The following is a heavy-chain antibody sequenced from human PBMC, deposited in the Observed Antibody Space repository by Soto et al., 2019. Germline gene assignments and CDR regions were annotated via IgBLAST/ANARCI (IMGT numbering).Heavy chain of an antibody. Sequence: EVQLVESGGGLVQPGGSLKLSCAVSGFTFSGSAMHWVRQASGKGLEWVGRIRSKSNSYATAYAASVKGRFTIYRDDSKNTAYLQMNSLKPEDMAVYYCTRGYGDYVRDYWGKGTLVTVSS. J-gene: IGHJ4*02. CDR1: GFTFSGSA. CDR2: IRSKSNSYAT. CDR3: TRGYGDYVRDY. V-gene: IGHV3-73*01. D-gene: IGHD4-17*01.